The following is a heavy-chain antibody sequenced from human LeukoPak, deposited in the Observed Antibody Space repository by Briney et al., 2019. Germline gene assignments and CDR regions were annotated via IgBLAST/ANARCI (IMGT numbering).Heavy chain of an antibody. Sequence: GGSLRLSCTTSGFTFRDYGMSWFRQAPGRGLEWGSFIRSKTYSGATDYAASVRGRFVISRDDSESTAYLQMNSLKTEDTGVYYCTRNPHPFCSGVHCPSDSWGQGTLVTVSP. CDR2: IRSKTYSGAT. CDR1: GFTFRDYG. V-gene: IGHV3-49*03. CDR3: TRNPHPFCSGVHCPSDS. J-gene: IGHJ4*02. D-gene: IGHD2-15*01.